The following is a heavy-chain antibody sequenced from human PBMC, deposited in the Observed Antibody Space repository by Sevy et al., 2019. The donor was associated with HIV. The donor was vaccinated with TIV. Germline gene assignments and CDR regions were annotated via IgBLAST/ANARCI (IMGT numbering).Heavy chain of an antibody. V-gene: IGHV3-30*04. CDR1: GFSVSSHA. D-gene: IGHD6-19*01. Sequence: GGSLRLSCAASGFSVSSHAIHWVRQAPGKGLEWVALLSYDGSTQYYADSVKGRFSISRDNSKNILYLQMNSLRPADTALYSSTRDAGYSGGWYPSNYWGQGTLVTVSS. CDR3: TRDAGYSGGWYPSNY. J-gene: IGHJ4*02. CDR2: LSYDGSTQ.